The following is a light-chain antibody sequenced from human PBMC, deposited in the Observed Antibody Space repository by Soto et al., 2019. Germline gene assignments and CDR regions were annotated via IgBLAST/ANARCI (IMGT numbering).Light chain of an antibody. CDR3: QQFGSSVT. Sequence: EIVLTQSPATLSLSPGERVTLSCRASQSVSNSLAWYQQKPGQPPRLLIYDVSNRATGIPARFSGSGSGTDFTLTISRLEPEDFAVYYCQQFGSSVTFGQGTRLEIK. CDR1: QSVSNS. J-gene: IGKJ5*01. V-gene: IGKV3-11*01. CDR2: DVS.